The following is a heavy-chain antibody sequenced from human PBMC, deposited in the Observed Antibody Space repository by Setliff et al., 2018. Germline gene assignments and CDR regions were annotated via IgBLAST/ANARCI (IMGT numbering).Heavy chain of an antibody. V-gene: IGHV3-23*01. CDR3: AKDQLIAVAGPSAY. J-gene: IGHJ4*02. D-gene: IGHD6-19*01. CDR1: GFTFSNYW. CDR2: VNQDGSGGST. Sequence: GGSLRLSCAASGFTFSNYWMNWVRQAPGKGLEWVANVNQDGSGGSTYYADSVKGRFTISRDNSKNTLYLQMNSLRAEDTAVYYCAKDQLIAVAGPSAYWGQGTLVTVSS.